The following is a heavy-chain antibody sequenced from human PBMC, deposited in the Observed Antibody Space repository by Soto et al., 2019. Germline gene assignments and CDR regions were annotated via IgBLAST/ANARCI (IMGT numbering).Heavy chain of an antibody. CDR3: ARDLRQLVFDY. D-gene: IGHD6-6*01. Sequence: GGSLRLSCAASGFTFSSYSMNWVRQAPGKGLEWVSSISSSSSYIYYADSVKGRFTISRDNAKNSLYLQMNSLRAEDTAVYYCARDLRQLVFDYWGQGTLVTVSS. CDR2: ISSSSSYI. CDR1: GFTFSSYS. J-gene: IGHJ4*02. V-gene: IGHV3-21*01.